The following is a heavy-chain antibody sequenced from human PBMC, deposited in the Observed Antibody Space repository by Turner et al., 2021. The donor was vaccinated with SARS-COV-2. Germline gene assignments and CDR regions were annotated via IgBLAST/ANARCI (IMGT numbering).Heavy chain of an antibody. Sequence: QVQLQKWGAGRLKPSETMSLTWDVYGGYFSGYYWSWIRQPPVKGLEWIGEINHSGSTNYNPSLKSRVTISVDTSKIQFSLKLSSLTAADTAVYYCASGDVDIVAIPNSGDAFDIWCQGTIVTVSS. CDR3: ASGDVDIVAIPNSGDAFDI. D-gene: IGHD5-12*01. CDR1: GGYFSGYY. V-gene: IGHV4-34*01. CDR2: INHSGST. J-gene: IGHJ3*02.